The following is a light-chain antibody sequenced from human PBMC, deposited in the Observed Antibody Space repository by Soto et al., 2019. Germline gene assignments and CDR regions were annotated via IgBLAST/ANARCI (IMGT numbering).Light chain of an antibody. CDR3: QQRSNWPPWFNT. CDR2: GAS. J-gene: IGKJ5*01. Sequence: EIVMTQSPATLSVSPGERATLSCRASQSISSDVAWYQQNRCPPPRLLIYGASSTATGIPARFSGSGSGTYFTLTISSLEPVDFAVYYCQQRSNWPPWFNTFGQGTRLEIK. CDR1: QSISSD. V-gene: IGKV3-11*01.